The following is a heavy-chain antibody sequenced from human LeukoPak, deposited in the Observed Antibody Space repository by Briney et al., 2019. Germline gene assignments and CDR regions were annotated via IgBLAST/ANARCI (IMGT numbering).Heavy chain of an antibody. CDR2: IYYSGST. J-gene: IGHJ4*02. Sequence: PSQTLSLTCTVSGGSISSGDYYWSWIRQPPGKGLEWIGYIYYSGSTYYNPSLKSRVTISVDTSKNQFSLKLSSVTAADTAVYYCARSHLYDSSGYYAYWGQGTLVTVSS. CDR1: GGSISSGDYY. V-gene: IGHV4-30-4*08. CDR3: ARSHLYDSSGYYAY. D-gene: IGHD3-22*01.